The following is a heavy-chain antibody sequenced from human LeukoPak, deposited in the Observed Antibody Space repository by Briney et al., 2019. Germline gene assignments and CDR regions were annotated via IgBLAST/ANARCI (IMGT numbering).Heavy chain of an antibody. CDR2: MNPNSGNT. CDR1: GYTFTSYD. V-gene: IGHV1-8*03. D-gene: IGHD2-2*01. J-gene: IGHJ5*02. CDR3: ARSAYCSSTSCRSWFDP. Sequence: ASVKVSCKASGYTFTSYDINWARQATGQGLEWMGWMNPNSGNTGYAQKFQGRVTITRNTSISTAYMELSSLRSEDTAVYYCARSAYCSSTSCRSWFDPWGQGTLVTVSS.